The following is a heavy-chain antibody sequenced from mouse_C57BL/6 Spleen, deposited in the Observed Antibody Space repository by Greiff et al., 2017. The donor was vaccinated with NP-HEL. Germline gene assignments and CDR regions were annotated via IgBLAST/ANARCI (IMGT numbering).Heavy chain of an antibody. CDR2: ISDGGSYT. V-gene: IGHV5-4*01. D-gene: IGHD2-3*01. CDR3: ARDRGDGYLGGFAY. J-gene: IGHJ3*01. Sequence: EVQGVESGGGLVKPGGSLKLSCAASGFTFSSYAMSWVRQTPEKRLEWVATISDGGSYTYYPDNVKGRFTISRDNAKNNLYLQMSHLKSEDTAMYYCARDRGDGYLGGFAYWGQGTLVTVSA. CDR1: GFTFSSYA.